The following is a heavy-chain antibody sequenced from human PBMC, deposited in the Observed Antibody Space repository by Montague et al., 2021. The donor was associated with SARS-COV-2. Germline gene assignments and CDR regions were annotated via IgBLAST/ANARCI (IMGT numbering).Heavy chain of an antibody. CDR3: AREISGPDYFDY. CDR2: IYYSGST. Sequence: SETLSLTCTVSGGSISSNYWNWIRQPPGRGLEWIGYIYYSGSTNYNPSLESRVPISADTSKNHFSLKLRSVTAADTAVYYCAREISGPDYFDYWGQGTLVTVSS. J-gene: IGHJ4*02. D-gene: IGHD3-10*01. CDR1: GGSISSNY. V-gene: IGHV4-59*01.